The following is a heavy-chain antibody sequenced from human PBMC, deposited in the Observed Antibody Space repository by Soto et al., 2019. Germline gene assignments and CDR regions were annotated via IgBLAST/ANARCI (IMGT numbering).Heavy chain of an antibody. D-gene: IGHD4-17*01. CDR2: ISAYNGNT. CDR1: GYTFNSYG. J-gene: IGHJ4*02. CDR3: ARDDGDYCDY. Sequence: AKVSCKASGYTFNSYGISWVRQAPGQGLEWVGWISAYNGNTNYAQKLQGRVTMTTDTSTSTAYMELRSLRSDDTAVYYCARDDGDYCDYWGQGTLVTVSS. V-gene: IGHV1-18*01.